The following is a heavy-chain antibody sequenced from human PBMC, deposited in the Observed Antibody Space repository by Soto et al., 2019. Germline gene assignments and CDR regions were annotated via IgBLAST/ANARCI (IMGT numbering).Heavy chain of an antibody. D-gene: IGHD3-10*01. J-gene: IGHJ4*02. Sequence: ASVKVSCKASGYTFTSYYMHWVRQAPGQGLEWMGIINPSGGSTSYAQKFQGRVTMTRDTSTSTVYMELSSVTAADTAVYYCARQYYFGSGSYYNRPFDFWGQGTLVTVSS. V-gene: IGHV1-46*01. CDR2: INPSGGST. CDR1: GYTFTSYY. CDR3: ARQYYFGSGSYYNRPFDF.